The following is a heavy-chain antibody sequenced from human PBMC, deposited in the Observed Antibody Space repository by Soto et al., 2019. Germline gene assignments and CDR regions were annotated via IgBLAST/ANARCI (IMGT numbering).Heavy chain of an antibody. D-gene: IGHD2-15*01. V-gene: IGHV4-31*02. CDR2: IYYSGST. Sequence: PSETLSLTCTVSGGSIISGGYYFICIREHPWNVLEWIGYIYYSGSTYYNPSLKSQVTISVDTSKNQFSLKLSSVTAADTAVYYCARQVVATDNWFDPWGQGTLVTVSS. CDR1: GGSIISGGYY. J-gene: IGHJ5*02. CDR3: ARQVVATDNWFDP.